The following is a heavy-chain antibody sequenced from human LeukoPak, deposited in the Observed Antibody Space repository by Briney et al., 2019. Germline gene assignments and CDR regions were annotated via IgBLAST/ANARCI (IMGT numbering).Heavy chain of an antibody. J-gene: IGHJ4*02. Sequence: GGSLRLSCAASGFTFDDFALHWVRQAPGKGLEWVSGISWNSGDIGYADSVKGQFTISRDNAKNSLYLQMNSLRAEDTALYYCAKLYGYSYGYIDFWGQETLVTVSS. CDR2: ISWNSGDI. V-gene: IGHV3-9*01. CDR3: AKLYGYSYGYIDF. CDR1: GFTFDDFA. D-gene: IGHD5-18*01.